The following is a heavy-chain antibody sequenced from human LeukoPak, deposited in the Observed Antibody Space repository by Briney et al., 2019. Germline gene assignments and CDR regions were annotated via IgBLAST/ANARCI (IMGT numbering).Heavy chain of an antibody. D-gene: IGHD5-18*01. CDR3: ARDRTDGYGGGYWFDP. CDR1: GFTFTNYG. V-gene: IGHV1-18*01. CDR2: ISAYNGDT. J-gene: IGHJ5*02. Sequence: ASVKVSCKTSGFTFTNYGISWVRQAPGQGLERMGWISAYNGDTKYAQKFQGRVTMTTDTSTSTAFMEVRSLRSDDTAVYYCARDRTDGYGGGYWFDPWGQGTLVTVFS.